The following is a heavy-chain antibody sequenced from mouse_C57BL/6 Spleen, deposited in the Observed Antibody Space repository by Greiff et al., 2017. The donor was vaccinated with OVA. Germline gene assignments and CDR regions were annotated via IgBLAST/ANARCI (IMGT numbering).Heavy chain of an antibody. D-gene: IGHD6-5*01. Sequence: EVKLMESGGGLVKPGGSLKLSCAASGFTFSSYAMSWVRRTPEKRLEWVATISDGGSYTYYPDNVKGRFTIARDNAKNNLYLQMSHLKSEDTAMYYCARDLSDVWGTGTTVTVSS. CDR1: GFTFSSYA. V-gene: IGHV5-4*01. CDR3: ARDLSDV. J-gene: IGHJ1*03. CDR2: ISDGGSYT.